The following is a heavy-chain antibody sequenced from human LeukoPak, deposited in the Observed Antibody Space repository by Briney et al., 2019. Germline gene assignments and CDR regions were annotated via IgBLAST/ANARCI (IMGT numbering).Heavy chain of an antibody. J-gene: IGHJ4*02. CDR1: GFTFSSYE. Sequence: GGSLRLSCAASGFTFSSYEMNWVRQAPGKGLEWVSYISSSGSTIYYADSVKGRFTISRDNAKNSLYLQMNSLRAEDTAVYYCARGGILWFGGLEPFDYWGQGTLVTVSS. CDR2: ISSSGSTI. CDR3: ARGGILWFGGLEPFDY. V-gene: IGHV3-48*03. D-gene: IGHD3-10*01.